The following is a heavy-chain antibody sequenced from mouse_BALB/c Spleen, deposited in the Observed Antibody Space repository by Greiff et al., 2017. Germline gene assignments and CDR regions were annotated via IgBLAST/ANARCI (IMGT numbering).Heavy chain of an antibody. J-gene: IGHJ4*01. CDR3: ARQAYYGNYDYAMDY. CDR1: GFSLTSYG. CDR2: IWSDGST. V-gene: IGHV2-6-1*01. Sequence: VQLQESGPGLVAPSQSLSITCTVSGFSLTSYGVHWVRQPPGKGLEWLVVIWSDGSTTYNSALKSRLSISKDNSKSQVFLKMNSLQTDDTAMYYCARQAYYGNYDYAMDYWGQGTSVTVSS. D-gene: IGHD2-10*01.